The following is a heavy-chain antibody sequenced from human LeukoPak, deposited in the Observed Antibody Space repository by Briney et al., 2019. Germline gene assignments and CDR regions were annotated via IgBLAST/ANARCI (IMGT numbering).Heavy chain of an antibody. V-gene: IGHV3-15*01. CDR3: TTEPRITMIVVVIL. D-gene: IGHD3-22*01. CDR1: GFTFSNAW. CDR2: IKSKTDGGTT. J-gene: IGHJ3*01. Sequence: GGSLRLSCAASGFTFSNAWMSWVRQAPGKGLEWVGRIKSKTDGGTTDYAAPVKGRFTISRDDSKNTLYLQMNSLKTEDTAVYYCTTEPRITMIVVVILWGQGTMVTVSS.